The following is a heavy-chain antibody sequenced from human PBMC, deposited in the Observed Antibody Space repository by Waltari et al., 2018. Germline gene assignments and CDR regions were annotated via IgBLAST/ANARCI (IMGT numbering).Heavy chain of an antibody. V-gene: IGHV3-21*01. CDR1: GCSPSGFN. Sequence: VQLVEPGGGLVKPGGSLRLSCAASGCSPSGFNFTWVRQAPGKGLGWVSSISGDSRYIYYAASVKGRFTVSRDNAENSLFLQMNSLRAEDTAIYYCARGHSGSYQRIDAFDVWGQGTMVTVSS. CDR3: ARGHSGSYQRIDAFDV. CDR2: ISGDSRYI. J-gene: IGHJ3*01. D-gene: IGHD1-26*01.